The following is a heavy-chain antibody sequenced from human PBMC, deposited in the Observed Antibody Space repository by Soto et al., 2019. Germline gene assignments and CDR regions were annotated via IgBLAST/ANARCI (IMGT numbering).Heavy chain of an antibody. V-gene: IGHV3-30*04. CDR2: ISYDGRQE. J-gene: IGHJ4*02. CDR1: GFAFSTYS. D-gene: IGHD1-26*01. Sequence: QVQLVESGGGVVQPGRSLRLSCGASGFAFSTYSMHWVRQAPGKGLEWVAVISYDGRQEYYGDSVKGRFTVSRDNPKNTLYLQMNSLRTEDSAVYYCAREERTCSYYYFDYWGQGTLVTVSS. CDR3: AREERTCSYYYFDY.